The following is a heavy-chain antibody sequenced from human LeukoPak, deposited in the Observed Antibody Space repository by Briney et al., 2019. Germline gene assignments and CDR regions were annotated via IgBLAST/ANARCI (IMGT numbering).Heavy chain of an antibody. D-gene: IGHD6-19*01. CDR2: VYYSGST. CDR3: ARSTVAGTRKVDY. V-gene: IGHV4-39*01. Sequence: PSETLSLTCTVSGGSISNNIYYWGWIRQPPGKGLEWIESVYYSGSTYYNPSLKSRVTISVDTSKNQFSLKLSSVTAADTAVYYCARSTVAGTRKVDYWGQGTLVTVPS. CDR1: GGSISNNIYY. J-gene: IGHJ4*02.